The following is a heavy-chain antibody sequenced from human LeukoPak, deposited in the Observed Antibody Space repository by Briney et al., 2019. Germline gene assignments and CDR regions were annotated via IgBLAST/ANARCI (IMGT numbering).Heavy chain of an antibody. D-gene: IGHD5-18*01. CDR2: FYYNGNT. CDR3: AGSMVKAGLDY. J-gene: IGHJ4*02. V-gene: IGHV4-39*07. Sequence: SETLSLTCTVSGGSISSSSYFWGWIRQPPGKGLEWIGIFYYNGNTYYNPSLKSRVTISIDTSKNQFSLKLSSVTAADTAVYYCAGSMVKAGLDYWGQGTLVTVSS. CDR1: GGSISSSSYF.